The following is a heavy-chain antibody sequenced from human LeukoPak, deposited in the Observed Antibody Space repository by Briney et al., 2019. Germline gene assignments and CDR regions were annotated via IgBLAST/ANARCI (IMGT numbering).Heavy chain of an antibody. V-gene: IGHV3-13*01. CDR3: AKRLDY. CDR2: IGVTGDT. Sequence: GGSLRLSCAASGFTFSKDDFHWVRQAPGKGLEWVAAIGVTGDTYYADSVKGRFTISREDAANSLYLQMRSLGAGDTALYYCAKRLDYWGQGTLVTVSS. CDR1: GFTFSKDD. J-gene: IGHJ4*02.